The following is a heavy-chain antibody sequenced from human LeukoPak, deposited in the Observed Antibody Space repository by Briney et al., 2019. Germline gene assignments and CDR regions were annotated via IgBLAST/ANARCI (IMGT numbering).Heavy chain of an antibody. J-gene: IGHJ4*02. V-gene: IGHV3-23*01. CDR1: GFTFSSYA. Sequence: GGSLRLSCAASGFTFSSYAISWVRQAPGKGLEWVSAISGSGGSTYYADSVKGRFTISRDNSKNTLYLQMNSLRAEDTAVYYCAKDTWFGELRNYFDYWGQGTLVTVSS. CDR3: AKDTWFGELRNYFDY. D-gene: IGHD3-10*01. CDR2: ISGSGGST.